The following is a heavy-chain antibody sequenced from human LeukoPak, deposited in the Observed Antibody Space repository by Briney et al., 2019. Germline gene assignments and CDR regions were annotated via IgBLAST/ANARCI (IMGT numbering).Heavy chain of an antibody. CDR3: ARDYGDYGFDAFDI. J-gene: IGHJ3*02. D-gene: IGHD4-17*01. V-gene: IGHV1-18*01. Sequence: AAVKEGFMPSGYTFTSYGISRVRQTPGQGLEWMGWISAYNGNTNYAQKLHGSISMSTDTSTSIAYMELRSLRSDDTAVYYCARDYGDYGFDAFDIWGQGTMVTASS. CDR1: GYTFTSYG. CDR2: ISAYNGNT.